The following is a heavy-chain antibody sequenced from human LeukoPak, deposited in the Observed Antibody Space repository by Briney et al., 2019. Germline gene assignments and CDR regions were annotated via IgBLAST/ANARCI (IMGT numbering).Heavy chain of an antibody. CDR2: ISSSGSTI. V-gene: IGHV3-48*04. CDR3: ASEPLPYDYVWGSYRSTGPGY. CDR1: GFTFSSYW. J-gene: IGHJ4*02. D-gene: IGHD3-16*02. Sequence: GGSLRLSCAASGFTFSSYWMSWVRQAPGKGLEWVSYISSSGSTIYYADSVKGRFTISRDNAKNSLYLQMNSLRAEDTAVYYCASEPLPYDYVWGSYRSTGPGYWGQGTLVTVSS.